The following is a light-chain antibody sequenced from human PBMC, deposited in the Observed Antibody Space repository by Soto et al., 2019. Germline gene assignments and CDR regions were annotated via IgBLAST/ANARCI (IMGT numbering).Light chain of an antibody. V-gene: IGKV3-20*01. J-gene: IGKJ4*01. CDR1: QSVRSSH. CDR3: QQYSSSPLT. Sequence: IVLTQSPGTLSLSPGERATLSCRASQSVRSSHLAWYQQKPGQAPRLLIYGASSRATGIPDRFSGSGSGTGFTLTISRLEPEDFAVYHCQQYSSSPLTLGGGTKVDIK. CDR2: GAS.